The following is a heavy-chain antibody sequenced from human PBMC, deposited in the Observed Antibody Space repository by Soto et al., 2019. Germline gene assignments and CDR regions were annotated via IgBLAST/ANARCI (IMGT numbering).Heavy chain of an antibody. CDR2: ISSSSSTI. Sequence: PGGSLRLSCAASGRTFSSYSMNWVRQAPGKGLEWVSYISSSSSTIYYADSVKGRFTISRDNAKNSLYLQMNSLRAEDTAVYYCARGSIAARPYYYYYYMDVWGKGTTVTVSS. CDR3: ARGSIAARPYYYYYYMDV. J-gene: IGHJ6*03. V-gene: IGHV3-48*01. CDR1: GRTFSSYS. D-gene: IGHD6-6*01.